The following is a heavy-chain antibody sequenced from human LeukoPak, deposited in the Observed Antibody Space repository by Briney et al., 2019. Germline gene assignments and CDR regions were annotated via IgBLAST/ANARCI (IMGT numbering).Heavy chain of an antibody. CDR3: ARGATYYYDSSGYLTFDY. D-gene: IGHD3-22*01. CDR2: IYHSGST. CDR1: GGSISSSNW. Sequence: SETLSLTCAVSGGSISSSNWWSWVRQPPGKGLEWIGEIYHSGSTNYNPSLKSRVTISVDKSKNQFSLKLSSVTAADTAVYYCARGATYYYDSSGYLTFDYWGQGTLVTVSS. J-gene: IGHJ4*02. V-gene: IGHV4-4*02.